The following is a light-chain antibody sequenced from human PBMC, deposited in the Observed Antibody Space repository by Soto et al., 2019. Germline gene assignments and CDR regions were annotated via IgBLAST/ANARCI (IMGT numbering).Light chain of an antibody. CDR2: EVS. Sequence: QSVLTQPPSASGSPGQSVTISCTGTSSDVGGYNYVSWYQQHRGKAPKLMIYEVSERPSGVPDRFSGSKSGNTASLTVSGLQAEDEADYYCSSYAGSNNLVFGGGTKLTVL. J-gene: IGLJ3*02. CDR3: SSYAGSNNLV. CDR1: SSDVGGYNY. V-gene: IGLV2-8*01.